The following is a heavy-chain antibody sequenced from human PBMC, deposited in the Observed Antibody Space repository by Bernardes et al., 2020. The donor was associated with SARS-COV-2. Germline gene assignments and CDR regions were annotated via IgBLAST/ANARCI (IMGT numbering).Heavy chain of an antibody. CDR3: ARDLGYCTNGVCSP. D-gene: IGHD2-8*01. V-gene: IGHV3-74*01. CDR2: INPEGSRP. Sequence: GGPLRLSCAAPGLTSVSAGFHWVGQPPGKGRWWVPGINPEGSRPNYADSVKGRFTIPRNNARNMLFLQMSGLRAEDTAMYYCARDLGYCTNGVCSPWGQGTLVTVSS. J-gene: IGHJ5*02. CDR1: GLTSVSAG.